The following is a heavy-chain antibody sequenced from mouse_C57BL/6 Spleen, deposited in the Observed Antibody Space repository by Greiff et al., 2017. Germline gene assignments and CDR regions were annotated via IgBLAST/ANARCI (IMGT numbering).Heavy chain of an antibody. CDR3: AGDYYGSSAWFAY. CDR1: GYTFTSYW. Sequence: QVQLQQPGTDLVKPGASVKLSCKASGYTFTSYWMHWVKQRPGQGLEWIGNINPSNGGTNYNEKFKSKATLTVDKSSSTAYMQLSSLTSEYSAVYYCAGDYYGSSAWFAYWGQGTLVTVSA. CDR2: INPSNGGT. D-gene: IGHD1-1*01. J-gene: IGHJ3*01. V-gene: IGHV1-53*01.